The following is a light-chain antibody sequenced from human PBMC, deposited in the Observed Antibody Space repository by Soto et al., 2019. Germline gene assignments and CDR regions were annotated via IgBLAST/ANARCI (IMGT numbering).Light chain of an antibody. J-gene: IGKJ1*01. V-gene: IGKV3-20*01. CDR2: GAS. Sequence: IVLSPAPATLSLSPGGSATLSCRASQSVSSSYLAWYQQKPGQAPRLLISGASRRATGIPDRFSGAGSGTDFTLTISSLQPGDVATYYCQKYTGYPWTFGQGTKVDIK. CDR3: QKYTGYPWT. CDR1: QSVSSSY.